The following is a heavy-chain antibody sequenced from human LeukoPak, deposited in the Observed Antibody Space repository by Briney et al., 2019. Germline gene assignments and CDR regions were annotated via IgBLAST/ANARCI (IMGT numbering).Heavy chain of an antibody. Sequence: PGGSLRLSCAASGFTFTNAWMSWVGQAPGKGLEWVSAISGGGGSTYYADSVKGRFTISRDNSKNTLYLQMNSLRAEDTAVYYCAKHAGIRLRYYYYYGMDVWGQGTTVTVSS. CDR3: AKHAGIRLRYYYYYGMDV. V-gene: IGHV3-23*01. D-gene: IGHD5-18*01. J-gene: IGHJ6*02. CDR1: GFTFTNAW. CDR2: ISGGGGST.